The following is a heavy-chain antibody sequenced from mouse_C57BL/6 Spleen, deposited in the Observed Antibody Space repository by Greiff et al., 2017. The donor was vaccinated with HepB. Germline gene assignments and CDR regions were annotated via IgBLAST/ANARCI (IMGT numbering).Heavy chain of an antibody. CDR1: GYTFTDYE. CDR3: TREAYDYGSGYFDV. CDR2: IDPETGGT. J-gene: IGHJ1*03. V-gene: IGHV1-15*01. D-gene: IGHD1-1*01. Sequence: VQRVESGAELVRPGASVTLSCKASGYTFTDYEMHWVKQTPVHGLEWIGAIDPETGGTAYNQKFKGKAILTADKSSSTAYMELRSLTSEDSAVYYCTREAYDYGSGYFDVWGTGTTVTVSS.